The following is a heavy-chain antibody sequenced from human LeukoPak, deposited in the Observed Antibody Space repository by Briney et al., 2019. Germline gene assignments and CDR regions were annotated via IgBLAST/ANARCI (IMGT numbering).Heavy chain of an antibody. J-gene: IGHJ6*02. Sequence: GASVTVSFTASGYTFTVYYMHWVRQAPGQGLEWMGWINPNSGGTNYAQKFQGRVTMTRDTSISTAYMELSMLRSDDTAVYYCARDANYGSGSYSHGMDVWGQGTTVTVSS. CDR2: INPNSGGT. D-gene: IGHD3-10*01. V-gene: IGHV1-2*02. CDR3: ARDANYGSGSYSHGMDV. CDR1: GYTFTVYY.